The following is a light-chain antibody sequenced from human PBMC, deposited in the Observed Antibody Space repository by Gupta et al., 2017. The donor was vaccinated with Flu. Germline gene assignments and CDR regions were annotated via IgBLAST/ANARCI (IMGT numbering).Light chain of an antibody. CDR1: QSISSY. V-gene: IGKV1-39*01. CDR2: AAS. CDR3: QQSYSTPRT. Sequence: DIQMTQSPSSLSASVGDRVTITCRASQSISSYLNWYQQKPGKAPKLLIYAASSLQSGVPSRGSGSGSGTEFTLTISSLQPEDFATYYCQQSYSTPRTFGQGTKVEIK. J-gene: IGKJ1*01.